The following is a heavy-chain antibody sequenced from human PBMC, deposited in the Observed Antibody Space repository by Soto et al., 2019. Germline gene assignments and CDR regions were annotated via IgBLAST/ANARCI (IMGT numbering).Heavy chain of an antibody. Sequence: QVQLVESGGGVVQPGRSLRLSCAASGFTFSSYGMHWVRQAPGKGLEWVAVISYDGSNKYYADSVKGRFTISRDNSKNTLYLQMNSLRAEDTAVYYCAKRKKADISITGTLDPWGQGTLVTVSS. CDR1: GFTFSSYG. V-gene: IGHV3-30*18. J-gene: IGHJ5*02. CDR3: AKRKKADISITGTLDP. D-gene: IGHD1-20*01. CDR2: ISYDGSNK.